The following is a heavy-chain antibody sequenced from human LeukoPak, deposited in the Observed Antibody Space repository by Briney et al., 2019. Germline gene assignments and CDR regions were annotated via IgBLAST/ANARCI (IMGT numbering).Heavy chain of an antibody. Sequence: PGGSLRLSCAASGFTFNNAWMSWVRQAPGKGLEWVGRIRMKVYGSTTEFAASVKGRFTISRDDSKNSLYLQMNSLKTEDTAVYYCIRVSQLYYFDSWGQGTLVTVSS. CDR1: GFTFNNAW. V-gene: IGHV3-72*01. CDR3: IRVSQLYYFDS. CDR2: IRMKVYGSTT. J-gene: IGHJ4*02. D-gene: IGHD1-1*01.